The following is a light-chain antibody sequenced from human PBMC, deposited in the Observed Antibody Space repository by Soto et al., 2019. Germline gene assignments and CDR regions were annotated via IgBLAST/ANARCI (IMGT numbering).Light chain of an antibody. V-gene: IGKV3-20*01. Sequence: EIVMPKSPAPLSVSPGERSTLSCMASQSVSSNLAWNQQTPGQAPRLLIYGASSRATGIPDRFSGSGSGTDFTLTISRLEPEDFAVYYCQEYDTPPWTFGQGTXVXIK. J-gene: IGKJ1*01. CDR1: QSVSSN. CDR2: GAS. CDR3: QEYDTPPWT.